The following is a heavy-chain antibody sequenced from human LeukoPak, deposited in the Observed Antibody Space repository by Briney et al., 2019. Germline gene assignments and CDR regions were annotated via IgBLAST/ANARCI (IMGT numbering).Heavy chain of an antibody. Sequence: ASVKLSCKASGYTFNRYGISRVRHAPGQGLEWMGWISAYNGNTNYAQKVQGRVTMTTNTSTSTAYLELGSLRSDDTAVYFCAREGAYGDFEYWGQGTLVTVSS. V-gene: IGHV1-18*01. J-gene: IGHJ4*02. CDR2: ISAYNGNT. CDR3: AREGAYGDFEY. CDR1: GYTFNRYG. D-gene: IGHD4-17*01.